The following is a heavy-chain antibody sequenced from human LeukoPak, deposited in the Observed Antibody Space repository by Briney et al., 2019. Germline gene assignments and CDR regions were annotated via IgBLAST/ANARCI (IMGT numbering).Heavy chain of an antibody. CDR3: ARHREKIVVVPAAHPFDY. D-gene: IGHD2-2*01. V-gene: IGHV4-39*01. CDR2: IYYSGST. Sequence: TSETLSLTCTVSGGSISSSSYYWGWIRQPPGTGLEWIGSIYYSGSTYYNPSLKSRVTISVDTSKNQFSLKLSSVTAADTAVYYCARHREKIVVVPAAHPFDYWGQGTLVTVSS. CDR1: GGSISSSSYY. J-gene: IGHJ4*02.